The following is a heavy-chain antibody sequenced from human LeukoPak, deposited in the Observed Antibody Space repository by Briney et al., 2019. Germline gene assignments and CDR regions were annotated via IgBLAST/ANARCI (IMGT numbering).Heavy chain of an antibody. CDR2: IYYSGST. J-gene: IGHJ5*02. CDR3: ARDRKVTSAGLFDP. V-gene: IGHV4-39*07. D-gene: IGHD2-21*02. CDR1: GGSISSSSYY. Sequence: SETLSLTCTVSGGSISSSSYYWGWIRQPPGKGLEWIGSIYYSGSTYYNPSLKSRATISVDTSKNQFSLKLSSVTAADTAVYYCARDRKVTSAGLFDPWGQGTLVTVSS.